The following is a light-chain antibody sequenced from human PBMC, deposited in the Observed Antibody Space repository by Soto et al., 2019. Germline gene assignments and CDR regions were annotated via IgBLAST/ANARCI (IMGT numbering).Light chain of an antibody. CDR3: QQSFSSLGT. Sequence: DIQMTQSPSSLSASVGERVTITCRASQSVSNYLNWFQHKPGKAPKLLIYAASTLPSGVPSRFSGSGSGTEFTLTISSLQREDFATYYCQQSFSSLGTFGPGTKVDMK. J-gene: IGKJ3*01. V-gene: IGKV1-39*01. CDR2: AAS. CDR1: QSVSNY.